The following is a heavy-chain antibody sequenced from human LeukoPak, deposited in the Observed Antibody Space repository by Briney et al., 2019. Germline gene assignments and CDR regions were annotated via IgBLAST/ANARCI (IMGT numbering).Heavy chain of an antibody. CDR3: ARVSRYIGYCSGGSCYLPGGY. V-gene: IGHV1-46*01. J-gene: IGHJ4*02. Sequence: ASVKVSCKASGYTFTSYYMHWVRQAPGQGLEWMGIINPSGGSTSYAQKLQGRVTMTTDTSTSTAYMELRSLRSDDTAVYYCARVSRYIGYCSGGSCYLPGGYWGQGTLVTVSS. D-gene: IGHD2-15*01. CDR1: GYTFTSYY. CDR2: INPSGGST.